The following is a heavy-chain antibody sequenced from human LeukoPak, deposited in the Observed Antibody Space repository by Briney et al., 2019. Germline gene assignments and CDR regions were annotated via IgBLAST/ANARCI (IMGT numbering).Heavy chain of an antibody. D-gene: IGHD3-10*01. CDR1: GFTFSSYW. V-gene: IGHV3-74*01. J-gene: IGHJ4*02. CDR2: ITTDGSVT. CDR3: ARSYDH. Sequence: GGSLRLSCAASGFTFSSYWMHWVRHAPGKGLVWVSRITTDGSVTHYALSVKGRFTISREKAKITLYLQMNCLGAEDTAVYYCARSYDHWGQGTLVTVSS.